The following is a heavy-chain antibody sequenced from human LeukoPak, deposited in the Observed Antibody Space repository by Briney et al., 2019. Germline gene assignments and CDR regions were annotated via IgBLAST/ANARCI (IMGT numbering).Heavy chain of an antibody. V-gene: IGHV3-33*06. CDR3: AKGLAVAGREYYFDY. D-gene: IGHD6-19*01. CDR1: GFTFSSYG. J-gene: IGHJ4*02. Sequence: GGSLRLSCAASGFTFSSYGMHWVRQAPGKGLEWVAVIWCDGSNKYYADSVKGRFTLSRDNSKNTLYLQRNGLRAEDTAVYYCAKGLAVAGREYYFDYWGQGTLVTVSS. CDR2: IWCDGSNK.